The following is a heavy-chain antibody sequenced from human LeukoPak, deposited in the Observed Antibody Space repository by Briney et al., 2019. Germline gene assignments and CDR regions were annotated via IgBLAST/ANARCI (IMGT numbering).Heavy chain of an antibody. J-gene: IGHJ3*02. CDR2: TYYRSKWYN. Sequence: LGRTYYRSKWYNDYAVSVKSRITINPDTSKNQFSLQLNSVTPEDTAVYYCAREAAFAFDIWGQGTMVTVSS. V-gene: IGHV6-1*01. CDR3: AREAAFAFDI.